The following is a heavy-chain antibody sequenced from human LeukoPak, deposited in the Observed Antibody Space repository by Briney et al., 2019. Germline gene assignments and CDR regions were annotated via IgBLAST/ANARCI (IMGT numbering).Heavy chain of an antibody. CDR1: GGTFISYA. D-gene: IGHD3-22*01. CDR3: ARWWPGHYDSSGPQESG. CDR2: IIPIFGTA. Sequence: GASVKVSCKASGGTFISYAISWVRQAPGQGLEWMGGIIPIFGTANYAQKFQGRVTITTDESTSTAYMELSSLRSEDTAVYYCARWWPGHYDSSGPQESGWGQGTLVTVSS. J-gene: IGHJ4*02. V-gene: IGHV1-69*05.